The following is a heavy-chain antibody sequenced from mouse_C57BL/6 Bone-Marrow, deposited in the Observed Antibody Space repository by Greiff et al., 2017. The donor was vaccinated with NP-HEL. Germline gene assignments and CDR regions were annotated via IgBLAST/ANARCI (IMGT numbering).Heavy chain of an antibody. J-gene: IGHJ4*01. D-gene: IGHD2-4*01. CDR1: GFTFSSYS. V-gene: IGHV5-4*03. CDR2: ISDGGSYT. CDR3: AGETMITTRGKYYAMDY. Sequence: DVKLVESGGGLVKPGGSLKLSCAASGFTFSSYSMSWVRQTPEKRLEWVATISDGGSYTYYPDNVKGRFTISRDNAKNNLYLQMSHLTSEDTARYYCAGETMITTRGKYYAMDYWGQGTSVTVSS.